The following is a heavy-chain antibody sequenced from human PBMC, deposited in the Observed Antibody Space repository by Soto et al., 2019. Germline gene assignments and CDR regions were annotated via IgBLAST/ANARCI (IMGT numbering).Heavy chain of an antibody. CDR2: IKPNGGGT. D-gene: IGHD3-3*01. V-gene: IGHV1-2*04. CDR3: ARDVTIFGVVPYYYYGMDV. CDR1: GYTFTCYY. J-gene: IGHJ6*02. Sequence: ASVQVSCQACGYTFTCYYMHWVRQAPAQGLEWMGWIKPNGGGTNYAQKFQGWVTMTRDTSISTAYMELSRLRSDDTAVYYCARDVTIFGVVPYYYYGMDVWGQGTTVTVSS.